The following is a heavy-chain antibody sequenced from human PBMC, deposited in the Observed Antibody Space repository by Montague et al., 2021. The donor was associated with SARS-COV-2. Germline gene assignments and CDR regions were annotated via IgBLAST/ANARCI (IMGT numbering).Heavy chain of an antibody. D-gene: IGHD1-26*01. J-gene: IGHJ4*02. CDR2: IYWDDDK. V-gene: IGHV2-5*02. Sequence: PALGKPTQTLTLTCTFSGFSLSTSGVGVGWIRQPPGKALEWLALIYWDDDKRYSPSLKSRLTITKDTSKNQVVLTVTNMDPVDTATYYCAHRRLHTGSFDYGGQGALVTVSS. CDR3: AHRRLHTGSFDY. CDR1: GFSLSTSGVG.